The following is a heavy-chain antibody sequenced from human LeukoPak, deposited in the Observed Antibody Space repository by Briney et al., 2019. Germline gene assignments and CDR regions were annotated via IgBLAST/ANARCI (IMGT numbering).Heavy chain of an antibody. V-gene: IGHV1-2*02. J-gene: IGHJ4*02. CDR2: VNSNIGDT. D-gene: IGHD3-22*01. CDR1: GYSFTGYY. Sequence: ASVKVSCKASGYSFTGYYIHWVRQAPGQGLEWMGWVNSNIGDTYYAQKFRGRLAITRDKSITTVHMELSSLRSNDTAVYYCARDVLGYYYDSSGYCFDYWGQGTLVTVSS. CDR3: ARDVLGYYYDSSGYCFDY.